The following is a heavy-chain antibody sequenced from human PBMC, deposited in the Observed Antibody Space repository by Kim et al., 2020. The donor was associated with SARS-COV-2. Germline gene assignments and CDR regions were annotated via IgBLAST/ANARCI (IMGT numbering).Heavy chain of an antibody. Sequence: SETLSLTCTVSGGSISSSSYYWGWIRQPPGKGLEWIGSIYYSGSTYYNPSLKSRVTISVDTSKNQFSLKLSSVTAADTAVYYCAGQDYDFWSGYYSLGDYWGQGTLVTVSS. CDR2: IYYSGST. CDR3: AGQDYDFWSGYYSLGDY. CDR1: GGSISSSSYY. V-gene: IGHV4-39*01. J-gene: IGHJ4*02. D-gene: IGHD3-3*01.